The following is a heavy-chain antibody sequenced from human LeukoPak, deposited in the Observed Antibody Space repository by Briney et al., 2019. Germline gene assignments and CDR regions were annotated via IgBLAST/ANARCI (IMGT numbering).Heavy chain of an antibody. Sequence: MASEALSLTCAVYGGSFSGYYWSWIRQPPGKGLEWIGEINHSGSTNYNPSLKSRVTISVDTSKNQFSLKLSSVTAADTAVYYCARANNRFTDYWGQGTLVTVSS. D-gene: IGHD3-3*01. J-gene: IGHJ4*02. CDR3: ARANNRFTDY. V-gene: IGHV4-34*01. CDR2: INHSGST. CDR1: GGSFSGYY.